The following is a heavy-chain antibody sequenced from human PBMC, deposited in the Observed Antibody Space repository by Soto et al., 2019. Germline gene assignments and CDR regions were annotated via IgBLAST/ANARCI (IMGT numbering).Heavy chain of an antibody. D-gene: IGHD3-10*01. Sequence: EGHVVESGGDLVQPGDSLTISCAASGFTFSTYAMSWVRQAPGKGLEGVSGIHKTGTITFYADSVKGRFTISRDNSKNTLYLHMRSLRDGDTAVYYCVRDLNYKFFFDLWGQGTLVTVSS. CDR2: IHKTGTIT. CDR1: GFTFSTYA. V-gene: IGHV3-23*05. J-gene: IGHJ4*02. CDR3: VRDLNYKFFFDL.